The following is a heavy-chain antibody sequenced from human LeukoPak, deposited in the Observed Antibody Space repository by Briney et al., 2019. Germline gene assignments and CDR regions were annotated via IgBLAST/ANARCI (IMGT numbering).Heavy chain of an antibody. CDR3: ARHIEYYYDSSGYIRDY. CDR1: GGSISSGSYY. CDR2: IYYSGST. Sequence: SQTLSLTCTVSGGSISSGSYYWGWIRQPPGKGLEWIGSIYYSGSTYYNPSLKSRVTISVDTSKNQFSLKLSSVTAADTAVYYCARHIEYYYDSSGYIRDYWGQGTLVTVSS. D-gene: IGHD3-22*01. J-gene: IGHJ4*02. V-gene: IGHV4-39*01.